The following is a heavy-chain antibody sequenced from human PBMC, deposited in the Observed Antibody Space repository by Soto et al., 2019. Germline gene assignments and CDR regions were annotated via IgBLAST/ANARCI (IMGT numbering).Heavy chain of an antibody. CDR2: IYHSGST. CDR3: ARGLLRRYSYGWFY. CDR1: GGSVYSSNY. J-gene: IGHJ4*02. V-gene: IGHV4-4*02. Sequence: SETLSLTCAVSGGSVYSSNYWSWVRQPPGKGLEWIGQIYHSGSTNYNPSLKSRVTISVDKSKNQFSLKLSSVTAADTAVYYCARGLLRRYSYGWFYWGQGTLVTVSS. D-gene: IGHD5-18*01.